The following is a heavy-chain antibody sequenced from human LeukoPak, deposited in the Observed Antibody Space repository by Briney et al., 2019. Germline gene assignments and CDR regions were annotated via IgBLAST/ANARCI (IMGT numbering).Heavy chain of an antibody. CDR3: ARDLCGSGDCYLGFDY. J-gene: IGHJ4*02. Sequence: GGSLRLSCVSSGFTFGDYSMSWVRQAPGKGLEWASVINSGGSTYYADSVKGRFTISRDNSKNTLYLQMNSLRAEDTAVYYCARDLCGSGDCYLGFDYYVQPTLVTVSS. CDR2: INSGGST. V-gene: IGHV3-53*01. CDR1: GFTFGDYS. D-gene: IGHD2-21*02.